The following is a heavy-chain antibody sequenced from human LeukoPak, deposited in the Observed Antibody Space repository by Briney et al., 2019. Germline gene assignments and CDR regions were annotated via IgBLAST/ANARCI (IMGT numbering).Heavy chain of an antibody. CDR2: IYYSGNT. J-gene: IGHJ4*02. CDR3: ARLRSPGDFDY. V-gene: IGHV4-59*01. D-gene: IGHD1-26*01. Sequence: SSETLSLTCTVSGGSISSYYWNWIRQSPGKGLEWIGYIYYSGNTNYNPSLKSRVTISVDTSKNQFSLKLSSVTAADTAVYYCARLRSPGDFDYWGQGTLVTVSS. CDR1: GGSISSYY.